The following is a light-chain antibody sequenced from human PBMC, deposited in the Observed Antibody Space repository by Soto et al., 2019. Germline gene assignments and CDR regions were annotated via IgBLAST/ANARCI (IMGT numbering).Light chain of an antibody. CDR1: QSISNR. Sequence: DIQMTQFPSTLSASVGDRVTITCRASQSISNRLAWFQQKSRKAPNLLIHKATSLESGVPSRFSSNGSGTKFILSISSLQPDDFATYYCQQYNTYSWTFGQGTKV. CDR2: KAT. V-gene: IGKV1-5*03. J-gene: IGKJ1*01. CDR3: QQYNTYSWT.